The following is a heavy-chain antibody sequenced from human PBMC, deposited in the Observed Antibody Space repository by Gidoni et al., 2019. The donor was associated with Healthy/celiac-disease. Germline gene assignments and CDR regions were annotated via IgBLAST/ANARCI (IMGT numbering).Heavy chain of an antibody. CDR2: ISYDGSNK. V-gene: IGHV3-30*18. D-gene: IGHD3-10*01. Sequence: QVQLVASGGGVVQPGRSLRLYCAASGFTFSSYGMPWVRQAPGKGLEWVAVISYDGSNKYYADSVKGRFTISRGNSKNTLYLQMNSLRAEDTAVYYCAKDALWFGENYGMDVWGQGTTVTVSS. CDR1: GFTFSSYG. J-gene: IGHJ6*02. CDR3: AKDALWFGENYGMDV.